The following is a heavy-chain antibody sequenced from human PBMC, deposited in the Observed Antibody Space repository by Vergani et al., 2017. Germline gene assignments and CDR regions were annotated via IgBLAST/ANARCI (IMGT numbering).Heavy chain of an antibody. V-gene: IGHV4-4*07. CDR2: VYFTGST. D-gene: IGHD3-22*01. Sequence: QVQLQESGPGLVKPSQTLFLTCSVSGASINSRYYWSWVRQPAGKGLQWVGRVYFTGSTNYNPSLRSRVSLSIDTSRNQFSLKLHSVSAEDTAMYFCARAEFSTNYYGQSYYFDFWGQGIPVTVSS. CDR1: GASINSRYY. CDR3: ARAEFSTNYYGQSYYFDF. J-gene: IGHJ4*02.